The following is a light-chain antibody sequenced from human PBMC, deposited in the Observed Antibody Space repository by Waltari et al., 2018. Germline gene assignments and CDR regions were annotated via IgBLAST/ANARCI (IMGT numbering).Light chain of an antibody. CDR3: CSYAGSSTVV. J-gene: IGLJ2*01. CDR2: GGS. Sequence: QSALTQPASVSGSPGQSITIPCTGTSSDVGSYNLVSWYQQHPGKAPKLMIYGGSKRPSGVSNRFSGSKSGNTASLTISGLQAEDEADYYCCSYAGSSTVVFGGGTKLTVL. V-gene: IGLV2-23*01. CDR1: SSDVGSYNL.